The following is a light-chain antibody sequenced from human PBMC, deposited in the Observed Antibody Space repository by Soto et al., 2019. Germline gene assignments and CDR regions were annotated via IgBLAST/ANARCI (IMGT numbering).Light chain of an antibody. Sequence: DIQMTQSPSTLSASVGDRVTITCRASQNINRWLAWYQQRPGKAPNLLIHKASTLEAGVTSRFSGSASGTEFTLTISSLQPGDFAAYFCLQYNVYPLTFGGGTKVEIK. V-gene: IGKV1-5*03. CDR1: QNINRW. J-gene: IGKJ4*01. CDR2: KAS. CDR3: LQYNVYPLT.